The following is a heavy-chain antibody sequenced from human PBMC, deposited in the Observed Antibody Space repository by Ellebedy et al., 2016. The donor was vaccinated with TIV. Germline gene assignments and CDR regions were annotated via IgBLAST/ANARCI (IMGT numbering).Heavy chain of an antibody. CDR3: TTDWFTGRGYFDN. J-gene: IGHJ4*02. Sequence: PGGSLRLSCAASGFTFTNTWMSWVRQATGKGLEWVGRIKNNGDGGTTDYAAPVKGRFIISRDDSKNMLHLQMNSLKTEDTALYYCTTDWFTGRGYFDNWGRGTLVTVSS. CDR2: IKNNGDGGTT. V-gene: IGHV3-15*01. D-gene: IGHD2-8*02. CDR1: GFTFTNTW.